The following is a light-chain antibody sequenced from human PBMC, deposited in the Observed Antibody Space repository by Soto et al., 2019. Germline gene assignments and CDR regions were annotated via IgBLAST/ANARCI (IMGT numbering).Light chain of an antibody. Sequence: EIVMTQSPATLSVSPGERATLSCRASQSVSSNLAWYQQKPGQAPRLLIYGASTRATGIPARFIGSGSGTDFTLTISSQQSEDFAVYYCQQYDNWPPLTFGGGTKVEIK. J-gene: IGKJ4*01. V-gene: IGKV3-15*01. CDR3: QQYDNWPPLT. CDR2: GAS. CDR1: QSVSSN.